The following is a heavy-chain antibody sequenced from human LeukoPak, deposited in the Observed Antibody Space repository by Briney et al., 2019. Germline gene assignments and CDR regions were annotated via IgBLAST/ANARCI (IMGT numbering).Heavy chain of an antibody. V-gene: IGHV3-33*01. CDR1: GFTFSSYG. CDR2: IWYDGSNK. D-gene: IGHD4-17*01. J-gene: IGHJ4*02. Sequence: GGSLRLSCAASGFTFSSYGIHWVRQAPGKGLEWVAVIWYDGSNKYYADSVKGRFTISRDNSKNTLYLQMNSLRAEDTAVYYCARDPLTTVTVGYFDYWGQGTLVTVSS. CDR3: ARDPLTTVTVGYFDY.